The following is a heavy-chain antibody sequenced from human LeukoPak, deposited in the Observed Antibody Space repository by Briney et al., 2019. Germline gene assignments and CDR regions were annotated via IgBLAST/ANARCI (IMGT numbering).Heavy chain of an antibody. J-gene: IGHJ6*02. Sequence: ASVKVSCKASGYTFTGYHMHWVRQAPGQGPEWMGRINPNSGGTNYAQKFQGRVTMTRDTSISTAYMELSRLTSDDTAVYYCARALFGVLPGVMDVWGQGTTVTVSS. CDR2: INPNSGGT. V-gene: IGHV1-2*06. D-gene: IGHD3-3*01. CDR3: ARALFGVLPGVMDV. CDR1: GYTFTGYH.